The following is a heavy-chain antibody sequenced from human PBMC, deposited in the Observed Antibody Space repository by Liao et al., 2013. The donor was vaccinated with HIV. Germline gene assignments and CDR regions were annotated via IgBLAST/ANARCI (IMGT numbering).Heavy chain of an antibody. J-gene: IGHJ4*02. CDR2: ISATGGA. CDR3: VRERGFFDY. D-gene: IGHD3-10*01. CDR1: GVSISNYY. Sequence: QVQLQESGPGLVKPSATLSLTCTVSGVSISNYYWSWIRQPAGKGLEWIGRISATGGANYNPSLERRVTMSVDTSKNQFSLNLNSVTAADTAVYYCVRERGFFDYWGQGSRVSVSS. V-gene: IGHV4-4*07.